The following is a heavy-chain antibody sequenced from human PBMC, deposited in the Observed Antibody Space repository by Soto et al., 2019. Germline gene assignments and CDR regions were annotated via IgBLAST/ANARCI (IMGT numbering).Heavy chain of an antibody. CDR2: IIPIFGTA. Sequence: GASVKVSCKACGGSFSSYAISWVRQTPGQGLEWMGGIIPIFGTANYAQKFQGRVTITADESTSTAYMELSSLRSEDTAVYYCARDEGKYYYGSGSYSNQLRGFDPWGQGTLVTVSS. CDR1: GGSFSSYA. V-gene: IGHV1-69*13. J-gene: IGHJ5*02. CDR3: ARDEGKYYYGSGSYSNQLRGFDP. D-gene: IGHD3-10*01.